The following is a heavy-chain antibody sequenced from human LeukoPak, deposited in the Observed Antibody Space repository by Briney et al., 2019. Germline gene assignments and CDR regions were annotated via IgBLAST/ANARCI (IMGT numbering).Heavy chain of an antibody. V-gene: IGHV3-23*01. CDR3: AKHYGGNDFDY. Sequence: GGSLRLSCAASGFTFSSYAMSWVRQAPGKGLEWVSAISGSGGSTYYAGSVKGRFTISRDTSKNTLYLQMNSLRAEDAAVYYCAKHYGGNDFDYWGQGTLVTVSS. J-gene: IGHJ4*02. CDR2: ISGSGGST. CDR1: GFTFSSYA. D-gene: IGHD4-23*01.